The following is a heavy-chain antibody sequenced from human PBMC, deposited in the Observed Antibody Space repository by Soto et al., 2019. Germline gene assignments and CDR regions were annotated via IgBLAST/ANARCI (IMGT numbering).Heavy chain of an antibody. V-gene: IGHV4-61*08. J-gene: IGHJ5*02. D-gene: IGHD5-12*01. CDR3: ARIPVATYMNNWFDP. CDR2: IYYSGST. CDR1: GGSVSSGDYY. Sequence: SETLSLTCTVSGGSVSSGDYYWSWIRQPPGKGLEWIGYIYYSGSTNCNPSLKSRVSISLDTSKNQFSLRLISVPAAAPAVYYCARIPVATYMNNWFDPWGQGTLVTVSS.